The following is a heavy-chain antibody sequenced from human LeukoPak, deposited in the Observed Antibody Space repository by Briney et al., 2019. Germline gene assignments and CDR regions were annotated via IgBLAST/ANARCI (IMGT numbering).Heavy chain of an antibody. CDR3: AREDCSSTSCYAFDI. CDR2: ISYDGSNK. J-gene: IGHJ3*02. Sequence: PGRSLRLSCAASGFTFSSYAMHWVRQAPGKGLEWVAVISYDGSNKYYADSVKGRFTISRDNSKNTLYLQMNSLRAEDTAVYYCAREDCSSTSCYAFDIWGQGTMVTVSS. CDR1: GFTFSSYA. V-gene: IGHV3-30-3*01. D-gene: IGHD2-2*01.